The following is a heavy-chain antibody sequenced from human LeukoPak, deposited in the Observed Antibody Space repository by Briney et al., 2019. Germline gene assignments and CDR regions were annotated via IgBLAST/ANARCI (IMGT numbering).Heavy chain of an antibody. Sequence: GASVKVSCKAPGDTFSNYAISWVRQAPGQGLEWMAVIIPVFAIADSAQKFQGRVMITADESTSTVYMEMSSLTSEDTAVYYCARLGYDSSELDYDYYYIDVWGKGTTVTVSS. D-gene: IGHD3-22*01. V-gene: IGHV1-69*13. J-gene: IGHJ6*03. CDR2: IIPVFAIA. CDR3: ARLGYDSSELDYDYYYIDV. CDR1: GDTFSNYA.